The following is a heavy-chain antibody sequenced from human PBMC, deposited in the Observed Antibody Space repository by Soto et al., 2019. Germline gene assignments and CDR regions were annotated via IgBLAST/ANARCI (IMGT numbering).Heavy chain of an antibody. CDR2: IIPILGIA. CDR1: GGTFSSYT. V-gene: IGHV1-69*08. J-gene: IGHJ4*02. CDR3: ARDPGVAVAGSFDY. D-gene: IGHD6-19*01. Sequence: QVQLVQSGAEVKKPGSSVKVSCKASGGTFSSYTISWVRQAPGQGLEWMGRIIPILGIANYAQKVQGRVTITADKSTSTAYMELSSLRSEDTAVYYCARDPGVAVAGSFDYWGQGTLVTVSS.